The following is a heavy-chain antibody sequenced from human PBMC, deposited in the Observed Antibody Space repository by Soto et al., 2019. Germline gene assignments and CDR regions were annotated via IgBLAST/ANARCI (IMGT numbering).Heavy chain of an antibody. Sequence: QVQLQESGPGLVKPSQTLSLTCTVSGGSISSGDYYWSWIRQPPGKGLEWIGYIYYSGSTYYNPSLKSRVNISVDTSKKPFPLKLSSVAAADTAVYYCARVQKAAAMVGYWGQGTLVTVSS. CDR1: GGSISSGDYY. CDR2: IYYSGST. V-gene: IGHV4-30-4*01. CDR3: ARVQKAAAMVGY. D-gene: IGHD5-18*01. J-gene: IGHJ4*02.